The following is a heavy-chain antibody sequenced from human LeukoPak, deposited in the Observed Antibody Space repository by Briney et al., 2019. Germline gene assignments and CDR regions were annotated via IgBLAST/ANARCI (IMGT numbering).Heavy chain of an antibody. D-gene: IGHD3-10*01. J-gene: IGHJ4*02. CDR1: GFTFRLYA. V-gene: IGHV3-23*01. Sequence: GGSLRLSCAASGFTFRLYAISWVRQAPGKGLEWVSGLGGDSGRTYYADSVKGRFTVSRDNSKNTLYLQMNSLRAEDTAVYYCARAVDDYYGSGTLSSDWGLGTLVTVSS. CDR3: ARAVDDYYGSGTLSSD. CDR2: LGGDSGRT.